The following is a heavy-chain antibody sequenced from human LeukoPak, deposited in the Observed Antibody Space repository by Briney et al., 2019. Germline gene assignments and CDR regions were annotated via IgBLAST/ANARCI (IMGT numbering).Heavy chain of an antibody. CDR3: TRTSRVVPAAILLYYYYMDV. Sequence: GGSLXXSXAASGFTFSSYWMSGVRQAPGKGLEWVAVIFFDGSEAFYEDSVRGRFTISRDDSKSIAYLQMNSLKTEDTAVYYCTRTSRVVPAAILLYYYYMDVWGKGTTVTVSS. V-gene: IGHV3-30-3*01. CDR2: IFFDGSEA. D-gene: IGHD2-2*02. J-gene: IGHJ6*03. CDR1: GFTFSSYW.